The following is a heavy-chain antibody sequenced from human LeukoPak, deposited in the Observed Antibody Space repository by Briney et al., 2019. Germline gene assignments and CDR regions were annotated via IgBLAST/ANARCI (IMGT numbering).Heavy chain of an antibody. CDR3: AREYSYGEVINAFDI. J-gene: IGHJ3*02. Sequence: SETLSLTCAVSGGSISSGGYSWSWIRQPPGKGLECIGYIYHSGSTYYNPSLKSRVTISVHRSKNQFSLKLSSVTAADSAVYYCAREYSYGEVINAFDIWGQGTMVTVSS. V-gene: IGHV4-30-2*01. CDR2: IYHSGST. CDR1: GGSISSGGYS. D-gene: IGHD5-18*01.